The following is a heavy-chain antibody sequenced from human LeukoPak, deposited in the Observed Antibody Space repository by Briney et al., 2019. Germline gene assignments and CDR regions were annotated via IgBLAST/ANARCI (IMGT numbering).Heavy chain of an antibody. Sequence: PSETLSLTCTVSGGSMRSYYWSWIRQPPGKGLEWIGYIYYSGSTIYNPSLKSRVTISLDTSKNQFSLKMNSVTAADTAVYYCARQLLGDFPIHFDYWGQGTLVTVSS. CDR3: ARQLLGDFPIHFDY. CDR1: GGSMRSYY. D-gene: IGHD2-21*02. J-gene: IGHJ4*02. CDR2: IYYSGST. V-gene: IGHV4-59*08.